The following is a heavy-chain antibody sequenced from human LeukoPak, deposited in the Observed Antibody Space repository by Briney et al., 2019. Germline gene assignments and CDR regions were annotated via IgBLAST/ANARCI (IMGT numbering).Heavy chain of an antibody. V-gene: IGHV3-48*04. Sequence: GRTLRLSCAASGVKKSKHIMNWVRHAPRKGLEWVSSMSSSSSTTSYADSVKGRFAISRDNAENSVFLQMNSLRAEDTGVYYCARLRVTTGGDYYYYYIDVWGKGTTVNVSS. CDR3: ARLRVTTGGDYYYYYIDV. CDR2: MSSSSSTT. CDR1: GVKKSKHI. D-gene: IGHD4-17*01. J-gene: IGHJ6*03.